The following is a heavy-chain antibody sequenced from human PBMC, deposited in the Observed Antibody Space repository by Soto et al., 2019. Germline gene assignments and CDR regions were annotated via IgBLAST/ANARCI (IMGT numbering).Heavy chain of an antibody. D-gene: IGHD3-22*01. CDR3: ATAGGSGYFRY. CDR1: GGSISSGGYS. CDR2: IYHSGST. V-gene: IGHV4-30-2*01. J-gene: IGHJ4*02. Sequence: TLSLTCAVSGGSISSGGYSWSWIRQPPGKGLEWIGYIYHSGSTYYNPSLKSRVTISVDRSKNQFSLKLSSVTAADTAVYYCATAGGSGYFRYWGQGTLVTVPS.